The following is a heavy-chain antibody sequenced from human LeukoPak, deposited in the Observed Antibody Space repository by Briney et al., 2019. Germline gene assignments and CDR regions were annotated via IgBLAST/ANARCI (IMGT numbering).Heavy chain of an antibody. CDR3: ARDPRFGLTYQNHYMDV. D-gene: IGHD3-10*01. J-gene: IGHJ6*03. V-gene: IGHV3-21*01. CDR1: GFTFSSYS. CDR2: ISSTSIYI. Sequence: TGGSLRLSCAASGFTFSSYSMNWVRQAPGKGLEWVSSISSTSIYIYYADSVKGRFTISRDNAKNSFYLQMNSLRAEDTAVYYCARDPRFGLTYQNHYMDVWGKGTTVTVSS.